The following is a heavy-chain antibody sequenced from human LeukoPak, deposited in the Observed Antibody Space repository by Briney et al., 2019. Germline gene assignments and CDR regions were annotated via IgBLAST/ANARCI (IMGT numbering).Heavy chain of an antibody. V-gene: IGHV3-49*03. D-gene: IGHD2-15*01. Sequence: PGGSLRLSCTASGFTFGDYAMSWFRQAPGKGLEWVGFIRSKAYGGTTEYAASVKGRFTISRDDSKSIAYLQMNSLKTEDTAVYYCTRGSTEIVVVVAATPESYYYYGMDVWGQGTTVTVSS. CDR1: GFTFGDYA. CDR3: TRGSTEIVVVVAATPESYYYYGMDV. J-gene: IGHJ6*02. CDR2: IRSKAYGGTT.